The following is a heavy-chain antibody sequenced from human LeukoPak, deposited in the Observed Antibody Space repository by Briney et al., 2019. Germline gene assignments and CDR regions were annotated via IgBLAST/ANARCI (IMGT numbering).Heavy chain of an antibody. Sequence: SETLSLTCGVSGGSISNSPYYWGWIRQPPGKGLEWIGSMHYSGTTYHNPSLRSRVTISVDTSKNQFSLRLISVTAADTAVYYCARNDRGRPADYWGQGTLVTVSS. CDR2: MHYSGTT. CDR3: ARNDRGRPADY. J-gene: IGHJ4*02. D-gene: IGHD1-26*01. CDR1: GGSISNSPYY. V-gene: IGHV4-39*01.